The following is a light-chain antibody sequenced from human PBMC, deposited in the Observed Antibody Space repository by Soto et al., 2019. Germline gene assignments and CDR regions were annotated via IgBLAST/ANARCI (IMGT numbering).Light chain of an antibody. CDR1: QSVSSY. CDR3: QQLTNWRP. Sequence: EIVLTQSPATLSLSPGERATLSCRASQSVSSYLAWYQQKPGKAPRLLIYDASNRATGIPARFSGSGSGTDSTPTISSLPPEVVAFYYCQQLTNWRPFGQGTRLEIK. V-gene: IGKV3-11*01. CDR2: DAS. J-gene: IGKJ5*01.